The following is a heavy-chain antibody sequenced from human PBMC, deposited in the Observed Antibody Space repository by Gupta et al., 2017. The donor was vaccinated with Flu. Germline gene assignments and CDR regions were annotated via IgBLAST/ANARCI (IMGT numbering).Heavy chain of an antibody. J-gene: IGHJ4*02. CDR3: AKEDSSGYYYYFDY. CDR1: GFTFDDYA. Sequence: EVQPVESGGGLVQPGRSLRLSCAASGFTFDDYAMHWVRQAPGKGLEWVSGISWNSGSIGYADSVKGRFTISRDNAKNSLYLQMNSLRAEDTALYYCAKEDSSGYYYYFDYWGQGTLVTVSS. V-gene: IGHV3-9*01. D-gene: IGHD3-22*01. CDR2: ISWNSGSI.